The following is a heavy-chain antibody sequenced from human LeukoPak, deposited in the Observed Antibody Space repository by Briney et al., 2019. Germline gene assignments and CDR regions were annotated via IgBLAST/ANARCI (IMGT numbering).Heavy chain of an antibody. V-gene: IGHV3-23*01. CDR2: ISGSGGNT. CDR3: AKDGRYCSSTSCKKDDY. Sequence: PGGSLRLSCAASGFTLSSYAMSWVRQAPGKGLEWVSAISGSGGNTYYADSVKGRFTISRDNSKNTLYLQMNSLRDEDTAVYYCAKDGRYCSSTSCKKDDYWGQGILVTVSS. CDR1: GFTLSSYA. J-gene: IGHJ4*02. D-gene: IGHD2-2*01.